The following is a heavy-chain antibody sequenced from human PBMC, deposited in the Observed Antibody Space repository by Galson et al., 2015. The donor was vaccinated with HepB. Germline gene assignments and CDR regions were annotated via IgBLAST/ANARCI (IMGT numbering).Heavy chain of an antibody. J-gene: IGHJ6*03. Sequence: QSGAEVKKPGESLRISCKGSGYSFTSYWISWVRQMPGKGLEWMGRIDPSDSYTNYSPSFQGHVTISADKSISTAYLQWSSLKASDTAMYYCARCDRESYYDFWSGYFAPQDYYYMDVWGKGTTVTVSS. D-gene: IGHD3-3*01. CDR1: GYSFTSYW. V-gene: IGHV5-10-1*01. CDR2: IDPSDSYT. CDR3: ARCDRESYYDFWSGYFAPQDYYYMDV.